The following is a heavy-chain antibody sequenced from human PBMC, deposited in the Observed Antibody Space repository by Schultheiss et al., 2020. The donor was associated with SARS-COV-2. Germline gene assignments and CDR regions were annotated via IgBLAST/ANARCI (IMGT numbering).Heavy chain of an antibody. CDR2: IYYSGST. J-gene: IGHJ6*02. CDR3: ARDGYATYYYGMDV. CDR1: GGSISSYY. V-gene: IGHV4-59*01. D-gene: IGHD5-12*01. Sequence: SETLSLTCTVSGGSISSYYWSWIRQPPGKGLEWIGYIYYSGSTNYNPSLKSRVTISVDTSKNQFSLSLSSVTAADTAVYYCARDGYATYYYGMDVWGQGTTVTVSS.